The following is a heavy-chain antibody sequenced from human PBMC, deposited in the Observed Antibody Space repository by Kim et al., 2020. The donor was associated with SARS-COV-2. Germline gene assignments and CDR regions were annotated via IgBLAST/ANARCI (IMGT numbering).Heavy chain of an antibody. CDR2: IWYDGSSE. V-gene: IGHV3-33*01. Sequence: GGSLRLSCAASGLTFSSYGMNWVRQGPGKGLEWVALIWYDGSSEYYADSVKGRFAISRDNIKNTLYLQMNSLRAEDTAVYYCASSHTTSSNYYYGMDGWGPGTTVTVSS. J-gene: IGHJ6*02. CDR1: GLTFSSYG. D-gene: IGHD1-26*01. CDR3: ASSHTTSSNYYYGMDG.